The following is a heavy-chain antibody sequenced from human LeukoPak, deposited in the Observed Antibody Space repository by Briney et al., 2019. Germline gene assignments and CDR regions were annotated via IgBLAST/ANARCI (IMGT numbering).Heavy chain of an antibody. Sequence: GGSLRLSCAASGFSFSSYSMNWVRQAPGKGLEWVSYITSSSSTMYYADAVKGRFAISRDNAKNSLYRQMNSLRAEDTAVYYCARKSGSSGYPFDYWGQGTLVTVSS. CDR2: ITSSSSTM. J-gene: IGHJ4*02. D-gene: IGHD3-22*01. V-gene: IGHV3-48*01. CDR1: GFSFSSYS. CDR3: ARKSGSSGYPFDY.